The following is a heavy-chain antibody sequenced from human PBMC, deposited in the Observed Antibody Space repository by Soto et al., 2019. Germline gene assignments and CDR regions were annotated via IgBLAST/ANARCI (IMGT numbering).Heavy chain of an antibody. CDR2: IDPSDSYT. CDR1: GYSFTSYW. CDR3: ARRSALCSGCPYSMDV. V-gene: IGHV5-10-1*01. D-gene: IGHD2-15*01. J-gene: IGHJ6*02. Sequence: PGESLKISCKGSGYSFTSYWISWVRQMPGKGLEWMGRIDPSDSYTNYSPSFQGHVTISADKSISTAYLQWSSLKASDTAMYYCARRSALCSGCPYSMDVWGQGTTVTVSS.